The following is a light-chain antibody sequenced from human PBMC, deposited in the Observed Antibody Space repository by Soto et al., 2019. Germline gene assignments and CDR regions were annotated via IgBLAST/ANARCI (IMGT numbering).Light chain of an antibody. Sequence: DIPMTQSPSSLSASVGDRVTITCRASQSISNYLNWYQQKPGRAPKLLIYAASSLQSGVPSRFSGSGSGTDFTLTISSLQPEDFATYYCQQSYSAPYTFGQGTKLEL. CDR3: QQSYSAPYT. V-gene: IGKV1-39*01. CDR2: AAS. J-gene: IGKJ2*01. CDR1: QSISNY.